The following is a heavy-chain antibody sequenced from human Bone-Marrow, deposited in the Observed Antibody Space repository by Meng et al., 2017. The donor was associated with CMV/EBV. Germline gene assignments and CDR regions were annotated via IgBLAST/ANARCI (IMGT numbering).Heavy chain of an antibody. Sequence: GESLKISCAASGFTFSSYSMNWVRQAPGKGLEWVSSISSSSSYIYYADSVKGRFTISRDNAKNSLYLQMNSLRAEDTAVYYCAREVVVVAATAYYYYGMDVWGQGTTVTV. J-gene: IGHJ6*02. CDR2: ISSSSSYI. D-gene: IGHD2-15*01. CDR3: AREVVVVAATAYYYYGMDV. V-gene: IGHV3-21*01. CDR1: GFTFSSYS.